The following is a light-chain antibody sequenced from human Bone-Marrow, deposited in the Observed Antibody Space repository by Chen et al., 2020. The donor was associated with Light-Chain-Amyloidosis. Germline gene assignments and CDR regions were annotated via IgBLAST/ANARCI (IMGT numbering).Light chain of an antibody. CDR1: QSVDSNS. Sequence: EIVLTQSPGTLSMSPGERTTLSCRASQSVDSNSVAWYQQRLGQAPRLLISGASNRDTGVPDRFSGSGSGTDFTLTNSRLEPEDLAVYYCQQYGRTPPQTVGQGTKVEIK. CDR2: GAS. V-gene: IGKV3-20*01. CDR3: QQYGRTPPQT. J-gene: IGKJ1*01.